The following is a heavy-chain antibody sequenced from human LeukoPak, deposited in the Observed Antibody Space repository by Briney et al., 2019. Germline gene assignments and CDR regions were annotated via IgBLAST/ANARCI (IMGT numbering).Heavy chain of an antibody. V-gene: IGHV3-30*03. CDR3: AIGSYYYDSSPEDY. D-gene: IGHD3-22*01. J-gene: IGHJ4*02. CDR2: ISYDGSNK. CDR1: GFDFSSNW. Sequence: GGSLRLSCAASGFDFSSNWMHWVRQAPGKGLEWVAVISYDGSNKYYADSVKGRFTISRDNSKNTLYLQMNSLRAEDTAVYYCAIGSYYYDSSPEDYWGQGTLVTVSS.